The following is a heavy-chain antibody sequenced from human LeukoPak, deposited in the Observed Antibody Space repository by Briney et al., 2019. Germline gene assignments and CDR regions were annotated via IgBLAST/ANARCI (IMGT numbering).Heavy chain of an antibody. CDR3: ARVATVTNGAIVRYYYYYYGMDV. D-gene: IGHD4-17*01. J-gene: IGHJ6*02. CDR2: INHSGST. CDR1: GGSISSYY. V-gene: IGHV4-34*01. Sequence: SETLSLTCTVSGGSISSYYWSWIRQPPGKGLEWIGEINHSGSTNYNPSLKSRVTISVDTSKNQFSLKLSSVTAADTAVYYCARVATVTNGAIVRYYYYYYGMDVWGQGTTVTVSS.